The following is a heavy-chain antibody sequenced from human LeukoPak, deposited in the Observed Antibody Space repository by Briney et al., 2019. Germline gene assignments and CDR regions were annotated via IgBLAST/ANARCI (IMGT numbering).Heavy chain of an antibody. CDR1: GYTFTGYY. V-gene: IGHV1-2*02. CDR2: INPNSGDT. Sequence: ASLTVSCKPSGYTFTGYYIHWVRQAPGQGLEWMGWINPNSGDTNYAQKFQGRVTMPRDTSISTAYMELTRLRFDDTAVYYCAREVWSGGWDYWGQGTLVTVSS. D-gene: IGHD3-3*01. J-gene: IGHJ4*02. CDR3: AREVWSGGWDY.